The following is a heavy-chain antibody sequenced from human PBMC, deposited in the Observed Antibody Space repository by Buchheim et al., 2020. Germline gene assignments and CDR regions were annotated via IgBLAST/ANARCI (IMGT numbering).Heavy chain of an antibody. CDR3: ARERKRGYSYGSWFDP. Sequence: QVQLQQWGAGLLKPSEALSLTCAVYSGSFSGYYWSWIRQPPGKGLEWIGEINHSGSTNYNASLKSRVTISVDTSKNQFSLKLSSVTAADTAVYYCARERKRGYSYGSWFDPWGQGTL. CDR1: SGSFSGYY. V-gene: IGHV4-34*01. J-gene: IGHJ5*02. CDR2: INHSGST. D-gene: IGHD5-18*01.